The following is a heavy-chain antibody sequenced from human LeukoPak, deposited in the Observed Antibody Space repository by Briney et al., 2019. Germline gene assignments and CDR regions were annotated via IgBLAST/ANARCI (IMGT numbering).Heavy chain of an antibody. V-gene: IGHV1-18*01. CDR3: ARVMVYAIPRYYYYYMDV. Sequence: ASVKVSCKASGYTFTSYGISWVRQAPGQGLEWMGWISAYNGNTNYAQKLQGRVTMTTDTFTSTAYMELRSLRSDDTAVYYCARVMVYAIPRYYYYYMDVWGKGTTVTVSS. J-gene: IGHJ6*03. CDR1: GYTFTSYG. D-gene: IGHD2-8*01. CDR2: ISAYNGNT.